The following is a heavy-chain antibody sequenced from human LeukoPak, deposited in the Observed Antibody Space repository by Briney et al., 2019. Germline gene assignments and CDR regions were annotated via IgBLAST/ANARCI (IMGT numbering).Heavy chain of an antibody. D-gene: IGHD3-22*01. CDR2: IFYSGST. J-gene: IGHJ3*02. Sequence: SETLSLTCSVSGGSISPYLWSWIRQPPGKRLEWIGYIFYSGSTNYNPSLKSRVTISVDTSKNQFSLNLSSVTAADTAVYYCARHSPFYYDSSGYRAFDIWGQGTMVTVSS. V-gene: IGHV4-59*08. CDR3: ARHSPFYYDSSGYRAFDI. CDR1: GGSISPYL.